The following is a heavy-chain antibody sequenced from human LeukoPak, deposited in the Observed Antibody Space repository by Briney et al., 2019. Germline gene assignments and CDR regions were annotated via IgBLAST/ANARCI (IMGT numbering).Heavy chain of an antibody. CDR3: ASTLYYDSSGYLDP. Sequence: SETLSLTCTVSGVSISSYYWSWFRQPPGKGLEWIGYIYYSGSTNYNPSLKSRVTISVDTSKNQFSLKLSSVTAADTAVYYCASTLYYDSSGYLDPWGQGTLVTVSS. V-gene: IGHV4-59*01. CDR1: GVSISSYY. J-gene: IGHJ4*02. CDR2: IYYSGST. D-gene: IGHD3-22*01.